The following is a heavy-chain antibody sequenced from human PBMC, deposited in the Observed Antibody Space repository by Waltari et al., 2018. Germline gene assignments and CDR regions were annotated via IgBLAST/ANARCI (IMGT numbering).Heavy chain of an antibody. D-gene: IGHD2-21*01. V-gene: IGHV4-34*01. CDR2: INHSGST. CDR1: GGSFSGYY. CDR3: ARGRRGGDWILWYYMDV. Sequence: QVQLQQWGAGLLKPSETLSLTCAVYGGSFSGYYWSWIRQPPGKGLEWIGEINHSGSTNYNPSLKSRVTISVDTSKNQFSLKLSSVTAADTAVYYCARGRRGGDWILWYYMDVWGKGTTVTVSS. J-gene: IGHJ6*03.